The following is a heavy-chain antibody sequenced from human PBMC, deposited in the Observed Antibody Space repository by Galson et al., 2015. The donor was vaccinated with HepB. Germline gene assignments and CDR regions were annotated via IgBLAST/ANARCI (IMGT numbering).Heavy chain of an antibody. CDR1: RFTFSSYA. V-gene: IGHV3-64D*06. CDR2: ISSNGGST. CDR3: VKTINAGIVATITDY. J-gene: IGHJ4*02. D-gene: IGHD5-12*01. Sequence: SLRLSCAASRFTFSSYAMHWVRQAPGKGLEYVSAISSNGGSTYYADSVKGRFTISRDNSKNTLYLQMSSLRAEDTAVYYCVKTINAGIVATITDYWGQGTLVTVSS.